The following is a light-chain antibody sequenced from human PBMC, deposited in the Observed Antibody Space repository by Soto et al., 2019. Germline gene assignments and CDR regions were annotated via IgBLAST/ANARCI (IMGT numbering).Light chain of an antibody. CDR3: MQALQSPLT. Sequence: DIVMTQSPLSLPVTPGEPASISCRSSQSLLHGNGNNYLDWYLQKPGQSPQLLIYLGSNRASGVPDRFSGSGSGTDFTLKISRVEAEDVGIYCCMQALQSPLTFGGGTKVEIK. V-gene: IGKV2-28*01. CDR1: QSLLHGNGNNY. CDR2: LGS. J-gene: IGKJ4*01.